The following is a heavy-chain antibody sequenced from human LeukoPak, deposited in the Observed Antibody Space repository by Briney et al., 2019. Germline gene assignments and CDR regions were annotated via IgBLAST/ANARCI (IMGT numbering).Heavy chain of an antibody. CDR3: AKESRASGDAFDI. CDR1: GFTLDDYA. CDR2: ISWNSGSI. V-gene: IGHV3-9*01. Sequence: GRSLRLSCAASGFTLDDYAVHSVRQPPGKGLELDSGISWNSGSISYADSVKGRFTISRDNAKNSLYMQMNSLRAEDTALYYCAKESRASGDAFDIWGEGRMVTVSS. J-gene: IGHJ3*02. D-gene: IGHD3-10*01.